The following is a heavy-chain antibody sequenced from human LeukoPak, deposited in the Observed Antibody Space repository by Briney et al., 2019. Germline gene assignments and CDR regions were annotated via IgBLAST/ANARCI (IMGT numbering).Heavy chain of an antibody. V-gene: IGHV4-61*02. D-gene: IGHD2-15*01. CDR1: GDSTSSGDYY. J-gene: IGHJ5*02. CDR3: ARSTYCSGGSCSHNWFDP. CDR2: ISSSGST. Sequence: SSETLSLTCTVSGDSTSSGDYYWSWIRQPAGKGLEWIGRISSSGSTNYNPSLKSRVTISVDTSKNQFSLKLSSVTAADTAVYYCARSTYCSGGSCSHNWFDPWGQGTLVTVSS.